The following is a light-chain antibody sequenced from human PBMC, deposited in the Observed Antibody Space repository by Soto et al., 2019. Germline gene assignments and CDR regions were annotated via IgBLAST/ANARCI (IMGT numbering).Light chain of an antibody. CDR3: AAWDDSLSGPWV. V-gene: IGLV1-47*01. CDR1: SSNIGRNY. CDR2: RNN. Sequence: QAVVTQPPSASGTPGQRVTISCSGSSSNIGRNYVYWYQQLPGTAPKLLIYRNNQRPSGVPDRFSGSKSGTSASLAISGLRSEDEAEYYCAAWDDSLSGPWVFGGGTKLTVL. J-gene: IGLJ3*02.